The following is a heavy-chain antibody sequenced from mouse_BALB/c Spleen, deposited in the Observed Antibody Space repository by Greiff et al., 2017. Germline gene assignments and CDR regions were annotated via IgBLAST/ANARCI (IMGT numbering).Heavy chain of an antibody. Sequence: QVTLKESGPGLVAPSQSLSITCTVSGFSLSRYSVHWVRQPPGKGLEWLGMIWGGGSTDYNSALKSRLSISKDNSKSQVFLKMNSLQTDDTAMYYCARNSGIGSGNYPWFAYWGQGTLVTVSA. V-gene: IGHV2-6-4*01. CDR3: ARNSGIGSGNYPWFAY. D-gene: IGHD2-1*01. J-gene: IGHJ3*01. CDR1: GFSLSRYS. CDR2: IWGGGST.